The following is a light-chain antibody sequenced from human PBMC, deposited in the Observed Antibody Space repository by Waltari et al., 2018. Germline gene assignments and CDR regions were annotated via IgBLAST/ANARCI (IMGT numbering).Light chain of an antibody. CDR1: SSNIGSNY. CDR3: AAWDDSLRGLNV. CDR2: RNN. Sequence: QSVLTQPPSASGTPGQRVTISCSGSSSNIGSNYVYWYQQFPGTAPKLLIYRNNQRPSGVPDRFSGSKSGTSASLAISGLRSEDEADYYCAAWDDSLRGLNVFGTGTKVTVL. V-gene: IGLV1-47*01. J-gene: IGLJ6*01.